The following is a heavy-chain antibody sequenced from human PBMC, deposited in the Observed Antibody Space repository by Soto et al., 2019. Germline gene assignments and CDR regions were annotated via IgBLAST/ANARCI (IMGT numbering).Heavy chain of an antibody. CDR3: AKRSGYSSSSP. D-gene: IGHD6-6*01. CDR1: GFTFSSYA. J-gene: IGHJ5*02. V-gene: IGHV3-23*01. Sequence: PGGSLRLSCAASGFTFSSYAMSWVRQAPGKGLGWVSAIRGSGGSTYYADSVKGRFTISRDNSKNTLYLQMNSLRAEDTAVYYCAKRSGYSSSSPWGQGTLVTVSS. CDR2: IRGSGGST.